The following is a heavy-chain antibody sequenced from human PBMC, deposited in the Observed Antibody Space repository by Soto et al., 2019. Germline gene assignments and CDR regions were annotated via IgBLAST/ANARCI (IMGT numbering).Heavy chain of an antibody. V-gene: IGHV1-18*01. CDR2: ISTYNGNT. D-gene: IGHD6-25*01. Sequence: ASVKVSCKASGYSFTSHGISWVRQAPRHGPEWMGWISTYNGNTNYAQKFQDRVTMTTDTSTSTAYMELRSLRSDATAVYYRTRACPFRSGSLSYWVQGTLV. CDR3: TRACPFRSGSLSY. CDR1: GYSFTSHG. J-gene: IGHJ4*02.